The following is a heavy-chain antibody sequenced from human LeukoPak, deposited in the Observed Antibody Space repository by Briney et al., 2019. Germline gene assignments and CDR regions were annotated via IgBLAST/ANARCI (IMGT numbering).Heavy chain of an antibody. J-gene: IGHJ4*02. CDR2: ISSSSSYI. D-gene: IGHD3-22*01. V-gene: IGHV3-21*01. Sequence: GGSLRLSCAASGFTFSSYSMNWVRQAPGKGLEWVSSISSSSSYIYYADSVKGRFTISRDNAKNSLYLQMNSLRAEDTAVYYRAREDINYYDRSGYLDYWGQGTLVTVSS. CDR3: AREDINYYDRSGYLDY. CDR1: GFTFSSYS.